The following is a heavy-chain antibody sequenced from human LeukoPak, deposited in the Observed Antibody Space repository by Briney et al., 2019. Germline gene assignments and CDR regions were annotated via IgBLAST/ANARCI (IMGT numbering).Heavy chain of an antibody. D-gene: IGHD6-13*01. J-gene: IGHJ4*02. CDR1: GFTFSSYA. Sequence: PGGSLRLSCAASGFTFSSYAMSWVRQAPGKGLEWVSAISGNGGSTYYADSVKGRFTISRDNSKNTLYLQMNSLRAEDTAVYYCAKAPYSSSWARSYYFDYWGQGTLVTVSS. CDR2: ISGNGGST. V-gene: IGHV3-23*01. CDR3: AKAPYSSSWARSYYFDY.